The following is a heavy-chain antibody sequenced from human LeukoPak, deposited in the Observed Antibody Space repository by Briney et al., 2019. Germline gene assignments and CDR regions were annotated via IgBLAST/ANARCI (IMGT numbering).Heavy chain of an antibody. CDR2: IWYDGSNK. CDR1: GFTLTTHP. D-gene: IGHD4-23*01. J-gene: IGHJ4*02. Sequence: GGSLRLSCAASGFTLTTHPMSWVRQAPGKGLEWVAVIWYDGSNKYYADSVKGRFTISRDNSKNTLYLQMNSLRAEDTAVYYCAIKDDYGGSGGIDYWGQGTLVTVSS. V-gene: IGHV3-33*08. CDR3: AIKDDYGGSGGIDY.